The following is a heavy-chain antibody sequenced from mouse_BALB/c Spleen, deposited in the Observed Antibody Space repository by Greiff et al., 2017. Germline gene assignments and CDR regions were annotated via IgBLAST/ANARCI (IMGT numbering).Heavy chain of an antibody. Sequence: VQLQQSGPGLVAPSQSLSITCTVSGFSLTDYGVSWIRQPPGKGLEWLGVIWGGGSTYYNSALKSRLSISKDNSKSQVFLKMNSLQTDDTAMYYCAKHPRAFITTVVEYFDYWGQGTTLTVSS. V-gene: IGHV2-6-5*01. CDR2: IWGGGST. CDR1: GFSLTDYG. CDR3: AKHPRAFITTVVEYFDY. J-gene: IGHJ2*01. D-gene: IGHD1-1*01.